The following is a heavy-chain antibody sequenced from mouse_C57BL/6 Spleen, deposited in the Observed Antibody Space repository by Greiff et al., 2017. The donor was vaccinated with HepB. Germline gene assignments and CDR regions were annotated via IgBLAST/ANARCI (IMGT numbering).Heavy chain of an antibody. J-gene: IGHJ4*01. V-gene: IGHV14-3*01. CDR1: GFNIKNTY. CDR3: AAKYYGSSYVDAMDY. CDR2: IDPANGNT. D-gene: IGHD1-1*01. Sequence: EVQLQQSVAELVRPGASVKLSCTASGFNIKNTYMHWVKQRPEQGLEWIGRIDPANGNTKYAPKFQGKATITADTSSNTAYLQLSSLTSEDTAIYYGAAKYYGSSYVDAMDYWGQGTSVTVSS.